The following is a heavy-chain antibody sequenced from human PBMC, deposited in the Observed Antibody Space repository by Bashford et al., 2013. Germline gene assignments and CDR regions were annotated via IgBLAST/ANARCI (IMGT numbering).Heavy chain of an antibody. CDR1: GGTFSNYA. D-gene: IGHD6-13*01. CDR3: ARGSGQQRVFYYYFAMDV. V-gene: IGHV1-69*10. Sequence: SVKVSCRASGGTFSNYAINWVRQAPGQGLEWMGVIIPITGIPNYAEQFQGRVTITADQSTSTVYMELNSLRSDDTAVYYCARGSGQQRVFYYYFAMDVWGQGTAVTVSS. J-gene: IGHJ6*02. CDR2: IIPITGIP.